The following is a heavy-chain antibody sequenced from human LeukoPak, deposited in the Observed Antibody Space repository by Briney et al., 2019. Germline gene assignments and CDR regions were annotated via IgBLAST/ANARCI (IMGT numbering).Heavy chain of an antibody. CDR1: GASIRSSSYY. Sequence: PSETLSLTCIVSGASIRSSSYYWGWSRESPGKGLEWVASVHHSGSTYDNPSLKIRVTISVDTSKNQFSLKLTSVSAADTAVYYSARRSTVAGSGRFDPWGQGTLVTVSS. D-gene: IGHD6-19*01. CDR3: ARRSTVAGSGRFDP. V-gene: IGHV4-39*01. J-gene: IGHJ5*02. CDR2: VHHSGST.